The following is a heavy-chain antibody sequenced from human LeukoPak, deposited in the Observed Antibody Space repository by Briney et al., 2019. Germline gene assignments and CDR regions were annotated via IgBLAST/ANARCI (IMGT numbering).Heavy chain of an antibody. Sequence: GASVKVSCKASGYTFTSYGISWVRQAPGQGLEWMGWISAYNGNTNYAQKLQGRVTMTTDTSTSTAYMELSRLRSDDTAVCYCARGRRADFGVVIMFVYWGQGTLVTVSS. CDR2: ISAYNGNT. CDR3: ARGRRADFGVVIMFVY. V-gene: IGHV1-18*04. D-gene: IGHD3-3*01. J-gene: IGHJ4*02. CDR1: GYTFTSYG.